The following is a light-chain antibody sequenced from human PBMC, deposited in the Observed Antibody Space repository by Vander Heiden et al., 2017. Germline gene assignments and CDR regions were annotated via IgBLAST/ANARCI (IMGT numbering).Light chain of an antibody. Sequence: QSALTQPASVSGSPAKSTPISCTGTSNDVGSYSLVTWYQQHPGKVPRLMIYEGHKRPSGVSDRFYGSHSGNTASLTISGLQAEDEADYYCCSYAGSGTWVFGGGTKLTV. J-gene: IGLJ3*02. V-gene: IGLV2-23*01. CDR1: SNDVGSYSL. CDR2: EGH. CDR3: CSYAGSGTWV.